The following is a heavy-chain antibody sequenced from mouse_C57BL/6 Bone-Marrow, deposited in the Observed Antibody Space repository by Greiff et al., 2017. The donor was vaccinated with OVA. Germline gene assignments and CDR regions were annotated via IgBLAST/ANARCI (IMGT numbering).Heavy chain of an antibody. CDR3: ARKGNWEELFDY. CDR1: GYTFTSYW. D-gene: IGHD4-1*01. CDR2: IYPGSGST. V-gene: IGHV1-55*01. Sequence: QVQLQQPGAELVKPGASVKMSCKASGYTFTSYWITWVKQRPGQGLEWIGDIYPGSGSTNYNEKFKSKATLTVDTSSSTAYMQLSSLTSEDSAVYYCARKGNWEELFDYWGQGTTLTVSS. J-gene: IGHJ2*01.